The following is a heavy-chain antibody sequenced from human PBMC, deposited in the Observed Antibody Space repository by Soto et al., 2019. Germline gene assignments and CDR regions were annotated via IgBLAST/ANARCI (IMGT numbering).Heavy chain of an antibody. CDR3: ARVKGACAIDY. Sequence: QVQLVESGGGLVKPGGSLRLSCAPSGFTFSDYYMSWIRQAPGKGPEWVSYISKSGGTTQYADSVRGRVTISRDNAKNSLYLQMNSLRAEDTAMYYCARVKGACAIDYWGQGTQVTVSS. J-gene: IGHJ4*02. V-gene: IGHV3-11*01. CDR1: GFTFSDYY. CDR2: ISKSGGTT.